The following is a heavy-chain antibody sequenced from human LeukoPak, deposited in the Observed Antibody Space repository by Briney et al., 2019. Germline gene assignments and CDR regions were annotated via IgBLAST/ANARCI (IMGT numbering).Heavy chain of an antibody. D-gene: IGHD3-10*01. CDR3: ARVYGSGSYEWFDP. CDR1: GFTFSSYE. CDR2: ISSSGSTI. Sequence: HPGGSLRLSCAASGFTFSSYEMNWVRQAPGKGLEWVSYISSSGSTIYYADSVKGRFTISRDNAKNSLYLQMNSLRAEDTAVYYCARVYGSGSYEWFDPWGQGTLVTVSS. V-gene: IGHV3-48*03. J-gene: IGHJ5*02.